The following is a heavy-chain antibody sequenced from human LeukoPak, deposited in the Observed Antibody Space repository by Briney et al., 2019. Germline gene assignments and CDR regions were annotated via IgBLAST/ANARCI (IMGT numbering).Heavy chain of an antibody. Sequence: PSETLSLTCAVYGGSFSGYYWSWIRQPPGKGLEWIGEINHSGSTNYNPSLKSRVTISVDTSKNQFSLKPSPVTAADTAVYYCASSSRHYYYGSGSQYYFDYWGQGTLVTVSS. V-gene: IGHV4-34*01. D-gene: IGHD3-10*01. CDR1: GGSFSGYY. CDR2: INHSGST. J-gene: IGHJ4*02. CDR3: ASSSRHYYYGSGSQYYFDY.